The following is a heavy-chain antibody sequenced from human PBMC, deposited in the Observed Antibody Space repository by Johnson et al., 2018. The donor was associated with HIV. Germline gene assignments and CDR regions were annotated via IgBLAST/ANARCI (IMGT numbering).Heavy chain of an antibody. J-gene: IGHJ3*02. V-gene: IGHV3-9*01. CDR3: AREAVTLRGWGHVFDI. Sequence: EVQLVESGGGVVQPGRSLRLSCAASGFTFDDYAMHWVRQAPGKGLEWVSGISWNSGSIGYADSVKGRFTISRDNAKNSLYLQMNSLRAEDTAVYYCAREAVTLRGWGHVFDIWGQGTMVTVSS. CDR1: GFTFDDYA. CDR2: ISWNSGSI. D-gene: IGHD3-16*01.